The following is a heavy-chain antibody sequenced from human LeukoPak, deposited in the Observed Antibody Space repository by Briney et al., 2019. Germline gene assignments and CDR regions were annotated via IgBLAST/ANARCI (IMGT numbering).Heavy chain of an antibody. J-gene: IGHJ4*02. Sequence: ASVKVSCKASGYTFTGYYMHWVRQAPGQGLEWMGWINPNSGGTNYAQKFQGWVTMTRDTSISTAYMELSSLRSEDTAVYYCAKDLVAYYDSRGYYSPFDYWGQGILVTVSS. CDR2: INPNSGGT. D-gene: IGHD3-22*01. CDR3: AKDLVAYYDSRGYYSPFDY. V-gene: IGHV1-2*04. CDR1: GYTFTGYY.